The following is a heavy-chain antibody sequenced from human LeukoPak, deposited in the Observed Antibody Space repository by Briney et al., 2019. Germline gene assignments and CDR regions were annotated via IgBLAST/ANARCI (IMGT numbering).Heavy chain of an antibody. D-gene: IGHD2-2*01. Sequence: ASVNVSCKTSGYTFTDYDVNWVRQAPGQGLEWMGYIHPRSGYSESAQRFQGRLSMARDVSTDTAYMELSTLTSDDTAVYYCARVTSGMRYNWLDPWGQGTLIIVSS. CDR3: ARVTSGMRYNWLDP. CDR2: IHPRSGYS. J-gene: IGHJ5*02. V-gene: IGHV1-8*01. CDR1: GYTFTDYD.